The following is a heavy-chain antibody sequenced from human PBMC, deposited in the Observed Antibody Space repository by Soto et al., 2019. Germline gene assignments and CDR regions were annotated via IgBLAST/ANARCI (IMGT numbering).Heavy chain of an antibody. Sequence: SETLSLTCSVSGYSVSSSDYYWAWIRQPPGKGLEWIGSMLYSGLTYYNPSLKSRVTLSVDTSKNQFSVRLNSVTASDTAVYYCAPLSVSLSGPYGIHVWGQGTTVTVAS. D-gene: IGHD2-15*01. V-gene: IGHV4-39*01. CDR3: APLSVSLSGPYGIHV. CDR2: MLYSGLT. CDR1: GYSVSSSDYY. J-gene: IGHJ6*02.